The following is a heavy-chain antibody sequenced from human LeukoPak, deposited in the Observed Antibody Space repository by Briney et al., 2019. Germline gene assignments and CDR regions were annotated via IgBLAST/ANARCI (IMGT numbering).Heavy chain of an antibody. J-gene: IGHJ3*02. CDR2: ISYSGSA. Sequence: PSETLSLTCAVYGGSFSGYYWSWIRQPPGKGLEWIGYISYSGSAHYAPSLKSRVTISVDTSKNQFSLKLSSVTAADTAVYYCASGVAVDPDTFDIWGLGTLVAVSS. CDR3: ASGVAVDPDTFDI. V-gene: IGHV4-59*08. CDR1: GGSFSGYY. D-gene: IGHD6-19*01.